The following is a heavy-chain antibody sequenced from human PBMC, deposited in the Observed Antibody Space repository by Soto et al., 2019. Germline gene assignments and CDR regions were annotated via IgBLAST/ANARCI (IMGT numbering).Heavy chain of an antibody. CDR1: GFTFRTYA. CDR2: ISGNGGT. CDR3: AKDAPGSGWLSDY. Sequence: PGGSLRLSCAASGFTFRTYAMSWVRQAPGKGLEWVSTISGNGGTSYADFVRGRFTISRDNSKNTLYLQMNSLGAEDTAVYYCAKDAPGSGWLSDYWGQGTLVTVSS. J-gene: IGHJ4*02. V-gene: IGHV3-23*01. D-gene: IGHD3-22*01.